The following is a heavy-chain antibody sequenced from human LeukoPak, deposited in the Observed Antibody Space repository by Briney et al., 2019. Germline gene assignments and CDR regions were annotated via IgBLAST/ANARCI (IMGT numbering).Heavy chain of an antibody. CDR3: ARIGPTFTTLHPAGCFDL. V-gene: IGHV5-51*01. D-gene: IGHD4-17*01. J-gene: IGHJ2*01. CDR1: GYTFTTHW. Sequence: GESLKISCKGSGYTFTTHWIGWVRQMPGKGLEWMGVIYPGDSDIRYSPSFQGHVTISADKSVNTAYLVWSSLKASDTALYYCARIGPTFTTLHPAGCFDLWGRGTLVTVSS. CDR2: IYPGDSDI.